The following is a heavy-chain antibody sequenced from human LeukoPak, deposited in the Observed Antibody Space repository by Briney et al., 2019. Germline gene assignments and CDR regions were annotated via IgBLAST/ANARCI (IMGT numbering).Heavy chain of an antibody. CDR3: ARDEYAVPGGDY. V-gene: IGHV3-7*01. J-gene: IGHJ4*02. CDR2: IKQDGSEK. Sequence: GGSLRLFCAASGFTLSSYWMSWVRQAPGKGLEWVANIKQDGSEKHYVDSVKGRFTISRDNAKNSLYMLMNSLRAEDTAVYYCARDEYAVPGGDYWGQGTLVTVSS. D-gene: IGHD3-16*01. CDR1: GFTLSSYW.